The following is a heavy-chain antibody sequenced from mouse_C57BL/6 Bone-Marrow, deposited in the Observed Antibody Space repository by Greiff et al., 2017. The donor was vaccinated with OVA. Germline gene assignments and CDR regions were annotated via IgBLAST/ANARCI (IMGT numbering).Heavy chain of an antibody. V-gene: IGHV14-4*01. D-gene: IGHD2-4*01. CDR1: GFNIKDDY. J-gene: IGHJ4*01. Sequence: VQLQQSGAELVRPGASVKLSCTASGFNIKDDYMHWVKQRPEQGLEWIGWIDPENGDTEYASKFKGKATMTADTSSNTAYLQLSSLTSEDTAVYYCTRIYYEDAMDYWGQGTSVTVSS. CDR2: IDPENGDT. CDR3: TRIYYEDAMDY.